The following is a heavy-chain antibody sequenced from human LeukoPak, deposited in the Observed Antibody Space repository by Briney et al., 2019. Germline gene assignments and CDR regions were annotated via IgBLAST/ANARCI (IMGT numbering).Heavy chain of an antibody. Sequence: SETLSLTCAVYGGSFSGYYWSWIRQPPGKGLEWIGEINHSGSTNYNPSLKSRVTISVDTSKNQFSLKLSSVTAADTAVYYCATDFDWLEGAFDIWGQGTMVTVSS. CDR2: INHSGST. CDR3: ATDFDWLEGAFDI. CDR1: GGSFSGYY. D-gene: IGHD3-9*01. V-gene: IGHV4-34*01. J-gene: IGHJ3*02.